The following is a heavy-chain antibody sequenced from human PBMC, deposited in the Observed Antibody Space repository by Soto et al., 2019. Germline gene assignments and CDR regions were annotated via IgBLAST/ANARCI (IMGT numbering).Heavy chain of an antibody. CDR2: IYTDGRT. CDR1: GFTVSTKY. CDR3: AREHGTSGYSLAF. V-gene: IGHV3-53*01. J-gene: IGHJ4*02. Sequence: EVQLVESGGGLIQPGGSLRLSCAASGFTVSTKYMSWVRQAPGKGLEWVAIIYTDGRTYYSGSVKGRFTISRDDSKNTGYLQMNSLRAEDTAVYYCAREHGTSGYSLAFWGQGTLVTVSS. D-gene: IGHD3-22*01.